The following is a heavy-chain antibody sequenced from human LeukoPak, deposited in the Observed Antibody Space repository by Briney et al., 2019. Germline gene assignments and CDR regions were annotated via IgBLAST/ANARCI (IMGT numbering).Heavy chain of an antibody. Sequence: SETLSLTCAVSGGSISSSYWSWIRQPPGKGLEWIGYIYTSGSTNYNPSLKSRVTISVDTSKNQFSLKLSSVTAAGTAVYYCARRRSGGRDFDYWGQGTLVTVSS. J-gene: IGHJ4*02. CDR1: GGSISSSY. V-gene: IGHV4-4*09. D-gene: IGHD2-15*01. CDR3: ARRRSGGRDFDY. CDR2: IYTSGST.